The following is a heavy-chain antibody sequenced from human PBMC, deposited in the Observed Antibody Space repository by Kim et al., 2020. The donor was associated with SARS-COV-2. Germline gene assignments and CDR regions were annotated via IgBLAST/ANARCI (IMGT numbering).Heavy chain of an antibody. V-gene: IGHV3-30*03. Sequence: GGSLRLSCAASGFTFSTYGIHWVRQAPGQGLEWVAGISYDGGDKKYADSVRGRFSISRDNSKNTVDVEMNSLRVEDTGVYYCAREIRGMDVWGQGTMVTVSS. CDR2: ISYDGGDK. J-gene: IGHJ6*02. CDR1: GFTFSTYG. CDR3: AREIRGMDV. D-gene: IGHD3-16*01.